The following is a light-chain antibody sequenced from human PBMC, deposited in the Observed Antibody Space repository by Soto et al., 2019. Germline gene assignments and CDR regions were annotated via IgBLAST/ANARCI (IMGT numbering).Light chain of an antibody. V-gene: IGKV1-33*01. CDR2: AAS. J-gene: IGKJ4*01. Sequence: DIQISQSASCRCGSRGDRVTVNCQACQDISNYLTWYQQKPEQAPTLLIYAASNLQTGVPSRFSGSGSGTDFTLTINSLQPEDIATYYCQQSDNLPRTFGTGPKV. CDR1: QDISNY. CDR3: QQSDNLPRT.